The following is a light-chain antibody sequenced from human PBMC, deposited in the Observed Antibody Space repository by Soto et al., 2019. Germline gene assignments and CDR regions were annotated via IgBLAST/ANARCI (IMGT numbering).Light chain of an antibody. CDR2: RNN. CDR3: AAWDDSLSGVV. V-gene: IGLV1-47*01. Sequence: QSVLTQPHSASGTPGQRVTISCSGSSSNIGSNYVFWYQHLPGTAPKLLIYRNNQRPSGVPGRFSGSKSGTSASLAISGLRSEDETDYYCAAWDDSLSGVVFGGGTKLTVL. J-gene: IGLJ2*01. CDR1: SSNIGSNY.